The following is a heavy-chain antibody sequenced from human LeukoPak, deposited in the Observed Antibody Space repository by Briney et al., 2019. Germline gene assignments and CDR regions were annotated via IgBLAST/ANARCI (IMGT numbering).Heavy chain of an antibody. CDR2: ISAYNGNT. CDR1: GYTFTSYG. J-gene: IGHJ6*02. CDR3: ARDQYQWLVTAYYYYGMDV. V-gene: IGHV1-18*01. D-gene: IGHD6-19*01. Sequence: ASVKVSCKASGYTFTSYGISWVRQAPGQGLEWMGWISAYNGNTNYAQKLQGRVTMTTDTSTSTAYMELRSLRSDDTAVYYCARDQYQWLVTAYYYYGMDVWGQGTTVTVSS.